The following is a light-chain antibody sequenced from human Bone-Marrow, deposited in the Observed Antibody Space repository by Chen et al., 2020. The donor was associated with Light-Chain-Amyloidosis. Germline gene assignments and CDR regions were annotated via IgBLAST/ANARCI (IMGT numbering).Light chain of an antibody. CDR1: DLPTQY. Sequence: SYELTQPPSVSVSPGQTARITCSGDDLPTQYAYWYQQKPGQAPVLVIQRDTERPSGISERFSGSSSGKTATLTISGVQAEDEADYHCQSADSRGTYEVIFGGGTKLTFL. V-gene: IGLV3-25*03. CDR3: QSADSRGTYEVI. J-gene: IGLJ2*01. CDR2: RDT.